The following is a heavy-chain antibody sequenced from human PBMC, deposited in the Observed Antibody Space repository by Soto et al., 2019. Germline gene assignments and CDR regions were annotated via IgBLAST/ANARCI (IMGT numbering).Heavy chain of an antibody. CDR1: VGSLNNYY. CDR2: MFYSGNS. D-gene: IGHD3-16*01. J-gene: IGHJ5*02. CDR3: VRSGHSFGGVT. V-gene: IGHV4-59*01. Sequence: SETLSLTCTVSVGSLNNYYGSWVRQTPGKGLEWIGYMFYSGNSDYNSSLKSRVTISVDTSKNQFSLKLSSVTAADTAVYYCVRSGHSFGGVTWGLGTLVTVSS.